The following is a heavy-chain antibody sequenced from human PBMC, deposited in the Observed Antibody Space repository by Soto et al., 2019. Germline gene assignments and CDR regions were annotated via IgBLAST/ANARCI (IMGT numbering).Heavy chain of an antibody. CDR1: GGSISSYY. CDR3: ASRVSGVVIPRCYSRYMDV. J-gene: IGHJ6*04. CDR2: IYYSGST. Sequence: SETLSLTCTVSGGSISSYYWSWIRQPPGKGLEWIGYIYYSGSTNYNPSLKSRVTISVDTSKNQFSLKLSSVTAADTAVYYCASRVSGVVIPRCYSRYMDVWGTRTMGTGS. D-gene: IGHD2-15*01. V-gene: IGHV4-59*01.